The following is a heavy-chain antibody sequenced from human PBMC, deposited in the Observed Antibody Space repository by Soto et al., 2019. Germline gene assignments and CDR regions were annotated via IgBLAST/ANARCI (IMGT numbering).Heavy chain of an antibody. V-gene: IGHV3-30*18. D-gene: IGHD1-1*01. CDR3: AKEGPITNWYFDY. CDR2: ISYDGKVA. J-gene: IGHJ4*02. CDR1: GFTFSSYG. Sequence: QVQRVESGGGVVQPGRSLRLSCAASGFTFSSYGMHWVRQAPGKGLEWVTVISYDGKVAYYADSVKGRFTISRDNSKNTLYLQMNSLRTEDTAMYYCAKEGPITNWYFDYWGQGTLVTVSS.